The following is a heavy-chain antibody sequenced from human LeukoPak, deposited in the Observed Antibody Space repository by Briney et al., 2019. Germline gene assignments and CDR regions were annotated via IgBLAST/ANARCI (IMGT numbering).Heavy chain of an antibody. Sequence: PSETLSLTCAVYVGSFSGYYWSWIRQPPGKGLEWIGEINHSGSTNYNPSLKSRVTISVDTSKNQFSLKLSSVTAADTAVYYCASLAAAGLYYFDYWGQGTLVTVSS. CDR3: ASLAAAGLYYFDY. V-gene: IGHV4-34*01. J-gene: IGHJ4*02. CDR2: INHSGST. CDR1: VGSFSGYY. D-gene: IGHD6-13*01.